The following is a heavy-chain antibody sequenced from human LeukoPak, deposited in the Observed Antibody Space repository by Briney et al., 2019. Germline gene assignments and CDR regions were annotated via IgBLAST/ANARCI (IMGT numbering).Heavy chain of an antibody. J-gene: IGHJ1*01. CDR2: ISGSGDTI. D-gene: IGHD6-13*01. CDR3: AREATIAQKYFQH. Sequence: GGSLRLSCAASGFAFSDYYMNWIRQAPGEGLEWVSYISGSGDTINYADSVKGRFTISRDNAKNSLYLQMNSLRAEDTAVYYRAREATIAQKYFQHWGQGTLVTVSS. V-gene: IGHV3-11*01. CDR1: GFAFSDYY.